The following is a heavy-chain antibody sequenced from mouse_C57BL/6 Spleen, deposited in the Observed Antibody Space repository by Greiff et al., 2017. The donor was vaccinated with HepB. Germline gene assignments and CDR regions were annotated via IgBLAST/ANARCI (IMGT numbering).Heavy chain of an antibody. D-gene: IGHD1-1*01. V-gene: IGHV3-6*01. Sequence: VQLQQSGPGLVKPSQSLSLTCSVTGYSITSGYYWNWIRQFPGNQLEWMGYISYDGSNNYNPSLKNRNPITRDTSKNQFCMKLNYVTTEDTATYYCGREGDYSFAYWGQGTLVTVSA. J-gene: IGHJ3*01. CDR1: GYSITSGYY. CDR3: GREGDYSFAY. CDR2: ISYDGSN.